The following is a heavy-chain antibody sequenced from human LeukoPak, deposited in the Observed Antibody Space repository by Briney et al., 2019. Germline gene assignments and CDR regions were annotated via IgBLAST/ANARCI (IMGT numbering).Heavy chain of an antibody. D-gene: IGHD3-10*01. CDR3: ANRGDQHY. CDR2: IRSKANSYAT. J-gene: IGHJ4*02. Sequence: GGSLRLSCAASGFTFSSSGMHWVRQAPGKGLEWVGRIRSKANSYATAYAASVEGRFIISRDDSKNTVYLQMNSLKTDDTAVYYCANRGDQHYWGQGTLVTVSS. CDR1: GFTFSSSG. V-gene: IGHV3-73*01.